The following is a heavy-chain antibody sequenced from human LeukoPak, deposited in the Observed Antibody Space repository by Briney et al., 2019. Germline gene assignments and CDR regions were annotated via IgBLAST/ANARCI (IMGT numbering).Heavy chain of an antibody. CDR1: GLTLSSYW. J-gene: IGHJ4*02. D-gene: IGHD6-13*01. CDR2: IKPDGSGK. V-gene: IGHV3-7*01. Sequence: GGSLRLSCAAPGLTLSSYWMSWVRQAPGEGPEWVANIKPDGSGKYYVDSVKGRFTISRDNAENSLFLHMNSLRAEDTAVYYCARCAVAAAGDYWGRGTLVTVSS. CDR3: ARCAVAAAGDY.